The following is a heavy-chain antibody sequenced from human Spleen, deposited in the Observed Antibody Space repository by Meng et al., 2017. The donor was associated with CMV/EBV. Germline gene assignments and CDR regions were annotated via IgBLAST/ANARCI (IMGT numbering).Heavy chain of an antibody. CDR3: ARRCSSASCYMYYFDS. J-gene: IGHJ4*03. V-gene: IGHV1-18*01. Sequence: YTFTNYGISWVRQAPGQGLEWMGWISVYNGNTKYAQKLQGRVTVSTDTSTSTAYMELRSLRSDDTAVYHCARRCSSASCYMYYFDSWGHGTLVTVSS. D-gene: IGHD2-2*02. CDR1: YTFTNYG. CDR2: ISVYNGNT.